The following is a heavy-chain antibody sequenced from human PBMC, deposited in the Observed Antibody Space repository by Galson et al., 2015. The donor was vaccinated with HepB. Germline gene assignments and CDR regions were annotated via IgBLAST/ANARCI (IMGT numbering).Heavy chain of an antibody. D-gene: IGHD3-3*01. CDR1: RFTFSRSS. V-gene: IGHV3-7*03. CDR3: ARDYDFWSGDTYYYYGMDV. Sequence: SLRLSCAASRFTFSRSSMSWVRQAPGKGLEWVANIKQDGSEKYYVDSVKGRFTISRDNAKNSLYLQMNSLRAKDTAVYYCARDYDFWSGDTYYYYGMDVWGQGTTVTVSS. J-gene: IGHJ6*02. CDR2: IKQDGSEK.